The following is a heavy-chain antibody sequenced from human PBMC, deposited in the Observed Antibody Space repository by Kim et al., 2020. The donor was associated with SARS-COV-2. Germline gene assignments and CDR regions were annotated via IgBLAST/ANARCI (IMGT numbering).Heavy chain of an antibody. CDR1: GYRFSSYA. V-gene: IGHV1-3*01. D-gene: IGHD3-10*01. J-gene: IGHJ6*02. CDR3: ARAFGSGSYFTDGLDV. CDR2: INPGTGDT. Sequence: ASVKVSCKASGYRFSSYAIHWVRQAPRQRLEWVGWINPGTGDTEYAQKFRGRFTISRDTSATTVYMEMGGLRSEDTAVYFCARAFGSGSYFTDGLDVWGQGTTVIVSS.